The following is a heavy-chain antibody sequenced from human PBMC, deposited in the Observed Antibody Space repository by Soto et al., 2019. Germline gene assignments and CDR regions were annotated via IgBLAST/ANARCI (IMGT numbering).Heavy chain of an antibody. V-gene: IGHV4-34*01. CDR2: INHSGST. CDR1: GGSFSGYY. Sequence: QVQLQQWGAGLLKPSETLSLTCAVYGGSFSGYYWSWIRQPPGKGLEWIGEINHSGSTNYNPSLKSPVTISVDTSKIQFSLKLTSVTAADTAVYYCAINDYVWGTYRALDYGGQGTLVTVSS. J-gene: IGHJ4*02. D-gene: IGHD3-16*02. CDR3: AINDYVWGTYRALDY.